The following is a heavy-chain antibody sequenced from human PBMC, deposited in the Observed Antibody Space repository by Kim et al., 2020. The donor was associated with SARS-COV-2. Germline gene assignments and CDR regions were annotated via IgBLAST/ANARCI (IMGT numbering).Heavy chain of an antibody. CDR2: ISSSSSTI. V-gene: IGHV3-48*02. CDR1: GFTFSSYS. D-gene: IGHD5-18*01. Sequence: GGSLRLSCAASGFTFSSYSMNWVRQAPGKGLEWVSYISSSSSTIYYADSVKGRFTISRDNAKNSLYLQMNSLRDEDTAVYYCARDSDTAMVISFYYYYGMDVWGQGTTVTVSS. CDR3: ARDSDTAMVISFYYYYGMDV. J-gene: IGHJ6*02.